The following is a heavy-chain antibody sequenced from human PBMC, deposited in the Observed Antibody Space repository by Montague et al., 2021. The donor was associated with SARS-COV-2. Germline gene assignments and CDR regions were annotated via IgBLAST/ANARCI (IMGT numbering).Heavy chain of an antibody. D-gene: IGHD2-21*01. V-gene: IGHV4-4*07. CDR2: IYNSGLS. CDR1: GDSINTYH. Sequence: SETLSLTCSVSGDSINTYHWSWIRQPAGKGLEWIGRIYNSGLSNSNPSLKSRVTISVDTSKNQLSLKLSSVTAADTAIYYCSCIESSSRKGTFDYWGHGTLVTVSS. J-gene: IGHJ4*01. CDR3: SCIESSSRKGTFDY.